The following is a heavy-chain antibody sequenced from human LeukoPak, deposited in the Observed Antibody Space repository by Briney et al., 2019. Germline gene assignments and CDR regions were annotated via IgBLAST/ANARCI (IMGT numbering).Heavy chain of an antibody. V-gene: IGHV3-23*01. J-gene: IGHJ4*02. CDR2: ISGSGGDT. Sequence: GGSLRLSCAASGFTFDDYAMHWVRQAPGKGPEWVSAISGSGGDTYYADSVKGRFTISRDNSKNTLYLQMNSLRAEDTAVYYCAKKGATTGDFDYWGQGTLVTVSS. D-gene: IGHD1-26*01. CDR1: GFTFDDYA. CDR3: AKKGATTGDFDY.